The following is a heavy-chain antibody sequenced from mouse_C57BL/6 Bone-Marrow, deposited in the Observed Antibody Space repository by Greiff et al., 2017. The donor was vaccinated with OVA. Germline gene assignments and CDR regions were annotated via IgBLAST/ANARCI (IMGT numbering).Heavy chain of an antibody. CDR3: ASYYYRRGGYFDV. CDR2: IDPSDSYT. J-gene: IGHJ1*03. Sequence: QVQLQQPGAELVMPGASVKLSCKASGYTFTSYWMHWVKQRPGQGLEWIGEIDPSDSYTNYNQKFKGKSTLTVDKSSSTSYMQLSSLTSEDSAVYYCASYYYRRGGYFDVWGTGTTVTVSS. D-gene: IGHD1-1*01. CDR1: GYTFTSYW. V-gene: IGHV1-69*01.